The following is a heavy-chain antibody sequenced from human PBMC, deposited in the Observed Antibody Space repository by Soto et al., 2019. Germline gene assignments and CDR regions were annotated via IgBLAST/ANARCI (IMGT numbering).Heavy chain of an antibody. Sequence: ASVKVSCKASGGTFSSYAISWVRQAPGQGLEWMGGIIPIFGTANYAQKFQGRVTITADESTSTAYMELSSLRSEDTAVYYCARYVDTAMDYNWFDPWGQGTLVTVSS. CDR2: IIPIFGTA. CDR1: GGTFSSYA. CDR3: ARYVDTAMDYNWFDP. V-gene: IGHV1-69*13. J-gene: IGHJ5*02. D-gene: IGHD5-18*01.